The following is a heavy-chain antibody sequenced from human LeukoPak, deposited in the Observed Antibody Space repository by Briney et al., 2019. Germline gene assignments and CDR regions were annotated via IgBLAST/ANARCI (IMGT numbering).Heavy chain of an antibody. V-gene: IGHV4-30-2*01. CDR1: GGSISSGGYY. J-gene: IGHJ4*02. Sequence: PSETLSLTCTVSGGSISSGGYYWSWIRQPPGKGLEWIGYIYHSGSTYYNPSLKSRVTISVDRSKNQFSLKLSSVTAADTAVYYCATYYYSGSYYYPFDYWGQGTLVTVSS. CDR2: IYHSGST. D-gene: IGHD1-26*01. CDR3: ATYYYSGSYYYPFDY.